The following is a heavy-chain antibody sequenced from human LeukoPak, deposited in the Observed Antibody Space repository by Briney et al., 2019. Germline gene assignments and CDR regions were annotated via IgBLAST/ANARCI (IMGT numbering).Heavy chain of an antibody. Sequence: GGSLRLSCAASGFTFSSYSMNWVRQAPGKGLEWVSSISSSSSYIYYADSVKGRSTISRDNAKNSLYLQMNSLRAEDTAVYYCARAVAGLVVIDYWGQGTLVTVSS. D-gene: IGHD2-8*02. J-gene: IGHJ4*02. CDR2: ISSSSSYI. CDR1: GFTFSSYS. V-gene: IGHV3-21*01. CDR3: ARAVAGLVVIDY.